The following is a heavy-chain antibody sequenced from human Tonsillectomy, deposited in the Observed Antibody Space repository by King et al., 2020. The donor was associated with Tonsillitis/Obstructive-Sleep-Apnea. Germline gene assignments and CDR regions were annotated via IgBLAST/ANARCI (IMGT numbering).Heavy chain of an antibody. J-gene: IGHJ5*02. CDR2: IYPGDSDT. Sequence: VQLVESGAEVKKPGESLKISCKASGYSFTNFWIGWVRQMPGKGLEWMGIIYPGDSDTKYSPSFQGQVTISADNSISTAYVQWSSLKDSDTAFYYCTRARNSYGYLSWFDPWGQGTLVTVSS. CDR3: TRARNSYGYLSWFDP. D-gene: IGHD5-18*01. V-gene: IGHV5-51*03. CDR1: GYSFTNFW.